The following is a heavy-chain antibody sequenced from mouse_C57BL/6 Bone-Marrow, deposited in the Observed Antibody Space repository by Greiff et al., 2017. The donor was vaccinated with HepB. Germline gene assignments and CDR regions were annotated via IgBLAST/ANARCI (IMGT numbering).Heavy chain of an antibody. D-gene: IGHD2-4*01. Sequence: EVQGVESGGGLVKPGGSLKLSCAASGFTFSSYAMSWVRQTPEKRLEWVATISDGGSYTYYPDSVKGRFTISRDNAKNTLYLQMSSLKSEDTAMYYCAREIDYDYDKDYFDYWGQGTTLTVSS. CDR1: GFTFSSYA. V-gene: IGHV5-4*01. J-gene: IGHJ2*01. CDR2: ISDGGSYT. CDR3: AREIDYDYDKDYFDY.